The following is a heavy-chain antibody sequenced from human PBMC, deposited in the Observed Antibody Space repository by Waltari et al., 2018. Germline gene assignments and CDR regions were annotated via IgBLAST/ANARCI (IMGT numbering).Heavy chain of an antibody. CDR1: GGSFSGYY. CDR3: ARGIKNYGDPRLPEKYGMDV. Sequence: QVQLQQWGAGLLKPSETLSLTCAVYGGSFSGYYWSWIRQPPGKGLEWIGEINHSGSTNYNPSLKSRVTISVDTSKNQFSLKLSSVTAADTAVYYCARGIKNYGDPRLPEKYGMDVWGQGTTVIVSS. V-gene: IGHV4-34*01. D-gene: IGHD4-17*01. J-gene: IGHJ6*02. CDR2: INHSGST.